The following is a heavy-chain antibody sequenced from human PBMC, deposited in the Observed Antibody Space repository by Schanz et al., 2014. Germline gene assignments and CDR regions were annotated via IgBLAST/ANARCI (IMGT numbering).Heavy chain of an antibody. V-gene: IGHV3-23*01. CDR3: WTDRGSFDI. J-gene: IGHJ3*02. CDR1: GFSFSNYA. Sequence: EVQLLESGGGLVQPGGSLRLSCAASGFSFSNYAMTWVRQAPGKGLEWVSIISRSGDGTYYADSVKGRFTISRDNSKNTLDLQMNSLRADDTAVYYCWTDRGSFDIWGQGTMVTVSS. CDR2: ISRSGDGT. D-gene: IGHD2-21*02.